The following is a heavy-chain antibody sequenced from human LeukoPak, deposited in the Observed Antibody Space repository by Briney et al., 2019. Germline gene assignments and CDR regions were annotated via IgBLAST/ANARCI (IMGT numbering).Heavy chain of an antibody. CDR1: GGSINNYY. V-gene: IGHV4-4*07. CDR3: ARDPNSAL. CDR2: IYTGGTT. Sequence: SETLSLTCIVSGGSINNYYWSWIRQPAGKGLEWIGRIYTGGTTNYNPSLKSRVTISADTSKNQFSLRPSSVTAADTAVYYCARDPNSALWGQGTLVTVSS. J-gene: IGHJ4*02. D-gene: IGHD4-23*01.